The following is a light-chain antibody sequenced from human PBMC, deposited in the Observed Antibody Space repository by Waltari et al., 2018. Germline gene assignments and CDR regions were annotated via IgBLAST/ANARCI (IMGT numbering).Light chain of an antibody. Sequence: EIVLTQSPATLSLSPGDRATLSCRASQRVSSYLAWYQQKPGQAPRLLIYEASTRATGMPARFSGSGSGTDFTLTISSLEPEDFAVYYCQQRSSWPTFGGGTKVEIK. CDR1: QRVSSY. CDR3: QQRSSWPT. V-gene: IGKV3-11*01. J-gene: IGKJ4*01. CDR2: EAS.